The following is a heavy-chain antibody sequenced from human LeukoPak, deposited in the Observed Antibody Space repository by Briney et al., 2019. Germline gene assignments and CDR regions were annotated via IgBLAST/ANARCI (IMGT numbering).Heavy chain of an antibody. V-gene: IGHV3-23*01. CDR3: AKFRDIVVVVAAITWGFDY. D-gene: IGHD2-15*01. CDR2: ISGSGGST. CDR1: GFTFSSYS. J-gene: IGHJ4*02. Sequence: PGGSLRLSCAASGFTFSSYSMSWVRQAPGKGLEWVSAISGSGGSTYYADSVKGRFTISRDNSKNTLYLQMNSLRAEDTAVYYCAKFRDIVVVVAAITWGFDYWGQGTLVTVSS.